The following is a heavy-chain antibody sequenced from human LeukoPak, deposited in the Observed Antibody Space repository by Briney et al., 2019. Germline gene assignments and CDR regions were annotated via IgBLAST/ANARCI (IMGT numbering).Heavy chain of an antibody. Sequence: ASVKVSCKASGYTFTGYYMHWVRQAPGQGLEWMGWINPNSGGTNYAQKFQGRVTMTRDTSISTAYMELSSLRSDDTAVYYCARGSRIVATIRSQYNWFDPWGQGTLVTVSS. J-gene: IGHJ5*02. V-gene: IGHV1-2*02. CDR3: ARGSRIVATIRSQYNWFDP. CDR2: INPNSGGT. CDR1: GYTFTGYY. D-gene: IGHD5-12*01.